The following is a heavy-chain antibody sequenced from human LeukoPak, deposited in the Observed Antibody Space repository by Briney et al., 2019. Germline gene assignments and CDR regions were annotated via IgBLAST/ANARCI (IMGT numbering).Heavy chain of an antibody. CDR1: GFTFSSYE. D-gene: IGHD5-12*01. V-gene: IGHV3-48*03. J-gene: IGHJ6*03. CDR3: ARVPIRGYYMDV. Sequence: EGSLRLSCAASGFTFSSYEMNWVRQAPGKGLEWVSYISSSGSTIYYADSVKGRFTISRDNAKNSLYLQMNSLRAEDTAVYYCARVPIRGYYMDVWGKGTTVTVSS. CDR2: ISSSGSTI.